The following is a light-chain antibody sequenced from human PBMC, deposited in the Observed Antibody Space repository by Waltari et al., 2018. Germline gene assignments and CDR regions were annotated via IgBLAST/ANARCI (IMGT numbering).Light chain of an antibody. CDR2: AAS. V-gene: IGKV1-39*01. CDR1: QDISNY. Sequence: DFQMTQSPSSLSASVGDRVTITCRASQDISNYLNWYQQKPGKAPKVLISAASILESGVPSRFSGSGSGTDFTLTINSLQPEDFATYFCQQSYSIPRTFGPGTKVDI. CDR3: QQSYSIPRT. J-gene: IGKJ3*01.